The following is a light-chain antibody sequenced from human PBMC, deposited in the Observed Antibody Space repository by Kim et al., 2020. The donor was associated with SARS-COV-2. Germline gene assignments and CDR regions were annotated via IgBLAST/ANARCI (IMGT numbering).Light chain of an antibody. CDR2: DAS. CDR1: QSIDSC. V-gene: IGKV3-11*01. CDR3: QQRGSWPPAVT. Sequence: PGESATLSCRASQSIDSCLAWYQQTPGQPPRLLIYDASIRAAGVPDRFSGSGSGTDFTLTIASLAPEDFAVYYCQQRGSWPPAVTFGGGTKVDIK. J-gene: IGKJ4*01.